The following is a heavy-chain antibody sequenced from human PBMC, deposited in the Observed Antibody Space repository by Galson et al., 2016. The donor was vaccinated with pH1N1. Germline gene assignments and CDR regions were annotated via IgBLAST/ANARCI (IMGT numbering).Heavy chain of an antibody. Sequence: SLRLSCAASAFTLSDYGMHWVRQAPGKGLEWVATIWYDGSQKYYSDSVKGRFSISKDTTRHTVYLQMNSLKDEDTSVYFCARDRLKGGKEMATMNLWGQGTLRSVSS. CDR1: AFTLSDYG. D-gene: IGHD5-24*01. J-gene: IGHJ1*01. CDR2: IWYDGSQK. V-gene: IGHV3-33*01. CDR3: ARDRLKGGKEMATMNL.